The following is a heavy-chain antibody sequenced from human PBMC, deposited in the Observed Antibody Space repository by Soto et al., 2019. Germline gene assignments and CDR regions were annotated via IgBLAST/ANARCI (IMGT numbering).Heavy chain of an antibody. Sequence: PGGSLRLSCAASGFSFRSFGMHWVRQAPGKGLEWLAVISNEGSSQHYADSVRGRFTISRDNAENTLSLLMDSLRPEDTAVYYCAKTITTLVMSSSRGRGALIDNWGQGTLVTVSS. CDR2: ISNEGSSQ. CDR3: AKTITTLVMSSSRGRGALIDN. J-gene: IGHJ4*02. V-gene: IGHV3-30*18. D-gene: IGHD3-3*01. CDR1: GFSFRSFG.